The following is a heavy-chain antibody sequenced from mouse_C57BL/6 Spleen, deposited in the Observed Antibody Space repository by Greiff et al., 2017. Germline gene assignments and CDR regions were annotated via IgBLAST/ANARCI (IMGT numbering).Heavy chain of an antibody. V-gene: IGHV1-15*01. CDR3: TSPAYYSNYGSWFAY. CDR1: GYTFTDYE. Sequence: SGAELVRPGASVTLSCKASGYTFTDYEMHWVKQTPVHGLEWIGAIDPETGGTAYNQKFKGKAILTADKSSSTAYMELRSLTSEDSAVYYCTSPAYYSNYGSWFAYWGQGTLVTVSA. CDR2: IDPETGGT. J-gene: IGHJ3*01. D-gene: IGHD2-5*01.